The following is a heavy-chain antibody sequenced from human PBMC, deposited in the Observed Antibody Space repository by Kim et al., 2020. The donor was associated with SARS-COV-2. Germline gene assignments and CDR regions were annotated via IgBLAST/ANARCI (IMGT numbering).Heavy chain of an antibody. V-gene: IGHV4-59*01. Sequence: SETLSLTCTVSGGSISSYYWSWIRQPPGKGLEWIGYIYYSGSTNYNPSLKSRVTISVDTSKNQFSLKLSSVTAADTAVYYCARDADWHCSSTSCYPYGMDVWGQGTTVTVSS. J-gene: IGHJ6*02. CDR1: GGSISSYY. CDR2: IYYSGST. D-gene: IGHD2-2*01. CDR3: ARDADWHCSSTSCYPYGMDV.